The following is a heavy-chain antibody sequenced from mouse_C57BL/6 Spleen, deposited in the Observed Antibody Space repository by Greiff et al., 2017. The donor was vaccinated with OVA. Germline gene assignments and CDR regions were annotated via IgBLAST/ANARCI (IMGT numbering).Heavy chain of an antibody. CDR2: IYPSDSET. D-gene: IGHD1-1*01. CDR3: ARGTVVAPGFAY. CDR1: GYTFTSYW. Sequence: VQLQQPGAELVRPGSSVKLSCKASGYTFTSYWMDWVKQRPGQGLEWIGNIYPSDSETHYNQKFKDKATLTVDKSSSTAYMQLSSLTSEDSAVYYCARGTVVAPGFAYWGQGTLVTVSA. J-gene: IGHJ3*01. V-gene: IGHV1-61*01.